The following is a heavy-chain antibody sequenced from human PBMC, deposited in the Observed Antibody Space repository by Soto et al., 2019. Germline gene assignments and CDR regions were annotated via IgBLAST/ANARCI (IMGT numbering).Heavy chain of an antibody. Sequence: QVQLMQSGAEEKKPGASVKVSCKASGYTFTTYAMHWVRQAPGQRLEWMGGINAGNGNTKYSQKFQGRVTITRDTSASTAYMELSSLRSEDAAVYYCAREAIVLVPADNYYYYYGMDVWGQGTTVTVSS. J-gene: IGHJ6*02. CDR1: GYTFTTYA. CDR2: INAGNGNT. CDR3: AREAIVLVPADNYYYYYGMDV. D-gene: IGHD2-2*01. V-gene: IGHV1-3*05.